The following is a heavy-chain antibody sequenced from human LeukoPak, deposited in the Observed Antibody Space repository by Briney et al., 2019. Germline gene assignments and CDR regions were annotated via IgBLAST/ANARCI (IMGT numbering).Heavy chain of an antibody. CDR1: GFTFSDYW. Sequence: GGSLRLSCAASGFTFSDYWMGWVRHAPGKGLEGVASIKQDGSEKYYVDSVKGRFTIFRDNSKNSLFLQMHSLRAEDTAVYYCARDTYGGFDYWGQGTLVTVSS. V-gene: IGHV3-7*04. J-gene: IGHJ4*02. CDR3: ARDTYGGFDY. CDR2: IKQDGSEK. D-gene: IGHD4-23*01.